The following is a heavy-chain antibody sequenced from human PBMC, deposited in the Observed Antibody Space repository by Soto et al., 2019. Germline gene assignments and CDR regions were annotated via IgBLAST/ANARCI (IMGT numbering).Heavy chain of an antibody. CDR2: VHHDGNA. J-gene: IGHJ5*02. V-gene: IGHV4-38-2*01. Sequence: SETLSLTCVVSGFAVRSTYFWGWIRQPPVKGLEWIGSVHHDGNAYYPPSVLGRVTISVDTSNNQVSLSVRSVTAADTAIYYCGRIIGATSVESWGQETMVTVSS. CDR1: GFAVRSTYF. D-gene: IGHD1-26*01. CDR3: GRIIGATSVES.